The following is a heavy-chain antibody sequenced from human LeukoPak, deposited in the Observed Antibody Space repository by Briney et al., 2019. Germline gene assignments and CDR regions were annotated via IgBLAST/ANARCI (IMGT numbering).Heavy chain of an antibody. CDR2: IYNSGST. CDR1: GGSVSTYY. D-gene: IGHD6-19*01. CDR3: ARRRWYSSSVLFDY. J-gene: IGHJ4*02. V-gene: IGHV4-59*08. Sequence: PSETLSPTCTVSGGSVSTYYWSWIRQPPGKGLEWIGYIYNSGSTRYNPSLKSRVTISVDTSKNQFSMKLRSVTAADTAVYYCARRRWYSSSVLFDYWGQGTLVTVSS.